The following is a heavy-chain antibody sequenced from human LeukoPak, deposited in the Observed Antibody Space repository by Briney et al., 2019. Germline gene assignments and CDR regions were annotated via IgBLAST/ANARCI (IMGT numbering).Heavy chain of an antibody. V-gene: IGHV3-48*03. CDR1: GFTFSSYE. J-gene: IGHJ3*02. CDR2: ISSSGSTI. Sequence: GGSLRLSCAASGFTFSSYEMNWVRQAPGKGLEWVSYISSSGSTIYYADSVKGRFTISRDNSKNTLYLQMGSLRAEDMAVYYCARLDCSGGSCYLGNDAFDIWGQGTMVTVSS. CDR3: ARLDCSGGSCYLGNDAFDI. D-gene: IGHD2-15*01.